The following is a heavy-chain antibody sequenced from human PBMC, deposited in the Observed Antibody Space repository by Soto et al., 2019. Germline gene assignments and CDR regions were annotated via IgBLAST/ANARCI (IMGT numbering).Heavy chain of an antibody. V-gene: IGHV4-31*03. CDR2: IYYSGST. D-gene: IGHD6-6*01. Sequence: QVQLQESGPGLVKPSQTLSLTCTVSGGSISSGGYYWSWIRQHPGKGLEWIGYIYYSGSTYYNPSLKSRVTISVDTSKNQFSLKLSSVTAADTAVYYCARDRSLARPLGNWFDPWGQGTLVTVSS. CDR1: GGSISSGGYY. CDR3: ARDRSLARPLGNWFDP. J-gene: IGHJ5*02.